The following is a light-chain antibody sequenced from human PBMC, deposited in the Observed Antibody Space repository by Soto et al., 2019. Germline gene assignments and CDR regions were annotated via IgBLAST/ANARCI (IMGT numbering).Light chain of an antibody. CDR2: EVS. CDR1: SSDIGGYKY. CDR3: TSYSRYSVLV. J-gene: IGLJ3*02. Sequence: QSVLTQPASVSGSPGQSITISCTGTSSDIGGYKYVSWYQQYPGKAPKLIIFEVSNRPSGVSNLFSGSNSGNTASLTISGLQAEDEADYYCTSYSRYSVLVFGGGTKVTVL. V-gene: IGLV2-14*01.